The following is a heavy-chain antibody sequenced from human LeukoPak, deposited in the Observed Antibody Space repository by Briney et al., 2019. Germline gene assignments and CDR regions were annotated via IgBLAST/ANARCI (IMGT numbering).Heavy chain of an antibody. V-gene: IGHV5-51*01. J-gene: IGHJ4*02. CDR3: AYSGSYYNPPFQY. Sequence: PGESLKISCRGSGHSLTSYWIGWVRQMPGKGLEWMAIIHTGNSDSKYSPSFQGQVTMSVDKSISTAYLQWSSLKASDTAMYYCAYSGSYYNPPFQYWGQGTLVTVSS. D-gene: IGHD3-10*01. CDR1: GHSLTSYW. CDR2: IHTGNSDS.